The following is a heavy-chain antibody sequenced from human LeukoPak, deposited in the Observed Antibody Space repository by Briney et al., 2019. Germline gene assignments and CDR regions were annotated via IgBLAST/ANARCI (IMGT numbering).Heavy chain of an antibody. Sequence: AAVTVTCKASGYTFTSYGFSWVRQAPGQGLAWMGGISVCNGNTNYAQKFQGRVTITADESTGTAYMELSSLRSEDTAVYYCAREPPGGYYGAGSYYYGMDGWGQGTTVTVSS. CDR2: ISVCNGNT. CDR3: AREPPGGYYGAGSYYYGMDG. J-gene: IGHJ6*02. V-gene: IGHV1-18*01. CDR1: GYTFTSYG. D-gene: IGHD3-10*01.